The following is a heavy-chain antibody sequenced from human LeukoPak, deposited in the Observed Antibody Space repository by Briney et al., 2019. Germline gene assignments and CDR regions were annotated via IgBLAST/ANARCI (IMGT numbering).Heavy chain of an antibody. CDR2: IHPSGGST. J-gene: IGHJ4*02. V-gene: IGHV1-46*01. D-gene: IGHD3-9*01. CDR3: ARDDILTGGFDY. Sequence: GASVKVSCKASGYTFTHYYMHWVRQAPGQGLEWMGIIHPSGGSTSYAQKLQGRVTMTRATSTSTVYMELSSLRSEDTAVYYCARDDILTGGFDYWGQGTLVTVSS. CDR1: GYTFTHYY.